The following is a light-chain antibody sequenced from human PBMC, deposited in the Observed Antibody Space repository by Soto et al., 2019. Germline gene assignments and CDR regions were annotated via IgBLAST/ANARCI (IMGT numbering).Light chain of an antibody. J-gene: IGKJ1*01. CDR2: AAS. CDR1: QSISTH. V-gene: IGKV1-39*01. CDR3: QRSYITPWT. Sequence: DIQMTQSPSSLSASVGDRGTITCRASQSISTHLSWYQQTPGKAPKLLIYAASSLQSGVPSRFSGTGSGTDFNLTISSLQPEDFATYYCQRSYITPWTFGQGTKVEIK.